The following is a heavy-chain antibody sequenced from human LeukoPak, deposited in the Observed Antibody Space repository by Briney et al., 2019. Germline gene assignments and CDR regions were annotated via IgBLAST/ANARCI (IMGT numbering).Heavy chain of an antibody. J-gene: IGHJ6*02. Sequence: ASVKVSCKASGYTFTSYGISLVRQAPGQGLEWMGWISAYNGNTNYAQKLQGRVTMTTDTSTSTAYMELRSLRSDDTAVYYCARVDFWRGYPHHYYYGMDVWGQGTTVTVSS. CDR2: ISAYNGNT. V-gene: IGHV1-18*01. CDR3: ARVDFWRGYPHHYYYGMDV. D-gene: IGHD3-3*01. CDR1: GYTFTSYG.